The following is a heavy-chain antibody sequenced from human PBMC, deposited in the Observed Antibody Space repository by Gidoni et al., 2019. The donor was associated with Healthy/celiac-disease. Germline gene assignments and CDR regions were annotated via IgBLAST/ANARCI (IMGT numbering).Heavy chain of an antibody. J-gene: IGHJ4*02. V-gene: IGHV3-23*01. D-gene: IGHD2-15*01. Sequence: VQLLESGGGLVQPGGSLRLSCAASAFTFSSYAMSWVRQAPGKALEWVSVISGRGGSTDYADSVKGRFTISRDNSKNTLYLQMNSLRAEDTAVYYCAKDPTPRLTSARGYWGQGTLVTVSS. CDR1: AFTFSSYA. CDR2: ISGRGGST. CDR3: AKDPTPRLTSARGY.